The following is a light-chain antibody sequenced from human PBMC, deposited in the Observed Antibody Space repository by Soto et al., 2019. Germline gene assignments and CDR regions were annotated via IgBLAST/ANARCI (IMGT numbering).Light chain of an antibody. Sequence: SYVLTQPRSVSVAPGQTATITCGGNNVGSKNMYWYRQRPGQAPVLVVYADSDRPSGIPERLSGSNSGSTATLTINRVEAGDEADYFWQVWDNTDEHPRVVFGGVTKLTVL. V-gene: IGLV3-21*02. J-gene: IGLJ3*02. CDR2: ADS. CDR3: QVWDNTDEHPRVV. CDR1: NVGSKN.